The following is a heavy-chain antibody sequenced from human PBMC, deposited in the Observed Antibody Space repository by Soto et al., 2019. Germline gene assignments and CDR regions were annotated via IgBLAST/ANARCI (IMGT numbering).Heavy chain of an antibody. V-gene: IGHV1-2*02. J-gene: IGHJ6*02. CDR2: INPNSGGT. D-gene: IGHD3-10*01. CDR3: ARCEPWFGESGGRYYYYYGMDV. Sequence: GASVKVSCKASGYTFTGYDMHWVRQAPGQGLEWMGWINPNSGGTNYAQKFQGRVTMTRDTSISTAYMELSRLRSGDTAVYYCARCEPWFGESGGRYYYYYGMDVWGQGTTVTVSS. CDR1: GYTFTGYD.